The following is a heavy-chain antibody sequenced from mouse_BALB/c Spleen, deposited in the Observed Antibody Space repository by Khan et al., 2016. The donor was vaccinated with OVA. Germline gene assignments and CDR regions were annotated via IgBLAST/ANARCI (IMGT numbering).Heavy chain of an antibody. CDR2: IWGDGST. CDR1: GFSLTSYG. J-gene: IGHJ3*01. D-gene: IGHD1-1*01. CDR3: ALYYYGRAWFAY. Sequence: QMQLEESGPGLVAPSQSLSITCTVSGFSLTSYGVGWVRQPPGKGLEWLGVIWGDGSTNYHSALISRLNINKDNSKSQVFLKLNSLQTDDTATYYCALYYYGRAWFAYGGQGTLVTVSA. V-gene: IGHV2-3*01.